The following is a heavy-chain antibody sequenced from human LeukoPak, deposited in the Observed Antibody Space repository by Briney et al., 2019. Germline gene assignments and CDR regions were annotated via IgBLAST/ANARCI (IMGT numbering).Heavy chain of an antibody. D-gene: IGHD1-20*01. CDR1: GFTFSDYY. J-gene: IGHJ4*02. CDR2: ISSSGNII. CDR3: ARRRYNWNAIDY. Sequence: PGGSLRLTCAASGFTFSDYYMSWIRQAPGKGLEWVSYISSSGNIIYYADSVKGRFTISRDNAKNSLYLQMNSLRAEDTAVHYCARRRYNWNAIDYWGQGTLVTVSS. V-gene: IGHV3-11*01.